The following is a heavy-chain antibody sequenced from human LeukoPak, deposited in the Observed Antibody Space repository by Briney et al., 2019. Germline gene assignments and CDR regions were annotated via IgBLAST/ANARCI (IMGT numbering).Heavy chain of an antibody. CDR1: GYTFTSYG. CDR3: ARDGGSGWYPWYFDY. CDR2: ISAYNGNT. D-gene: IGHD6-19*01. Sequence: AASVKVSCKASGYTFTSYGISWVRQAPGQGLEWMGWISAYNGNTNYAQKLQGRVTMTTDTSTSTAYMELRSLRSDDTAVYYCARDGGSGWYPWYFDYWGQGTLVTVSS. J-gene: IGHJ4*02. V-gene: IGHV1-18*01.